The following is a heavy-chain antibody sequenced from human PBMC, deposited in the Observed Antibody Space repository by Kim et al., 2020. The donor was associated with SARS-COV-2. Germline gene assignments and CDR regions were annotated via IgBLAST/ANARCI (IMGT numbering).Heavy chain of an antibody. D-gene: IGHD6-19*01. Sequence: SETLSLTCAVHGGSFSGYYWSWIRQPPGKGLEWIGEINHSGSTNYNPSLKSRVTISVDTSKNQFSLKLSSVTAADTAVYYCARGRGRLAVAAPDYWGQGTLVTVSS. CDR1: GGSFSGYY. CDR2: INHSGST. CDR3: ARGRGRLAVAAPDY. J-gene: IGHJ4*02. V-gene: IGHV4-34*01.